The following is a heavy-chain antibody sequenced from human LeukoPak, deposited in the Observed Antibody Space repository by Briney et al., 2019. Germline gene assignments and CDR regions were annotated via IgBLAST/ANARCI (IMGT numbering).Heavy chain of an antibody. J-gene: IGHJ6*03. CDR3: AKEKYHLHYHSMDV. D-gene: IGHD2-2*01. CDR1: GFTFSNYA. V-gene: IGHV3-23*01. CDR2: INNGADST. Sequence: GGSLRLSCVASGFTFSNYAMTWVRQAPGKGLEWVAAINNGADSTCYAGSVKGRFTISRDNSKSTLFLQMNSLRVEDTAVYFCAKEKYHLHYHSMDVWGKGTTVIVSS.